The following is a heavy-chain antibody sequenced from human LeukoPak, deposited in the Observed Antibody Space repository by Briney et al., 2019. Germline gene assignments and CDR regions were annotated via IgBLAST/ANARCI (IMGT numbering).Heavy chain of an antibody. CDR3: ARGRWGYSGYDYRNLNWFDP. V-gene: IGHV4-34*01. D-gene: IGHD5-12*01. J-gene: IGHJ5*02. CDR2: T. Sequence: TNYNPPLKSRVTLSVDTSKNQFSLKLSPATAADTAVYYCARGRWGYSGYDYRNLNWFDPWGQGTLVTVSS.